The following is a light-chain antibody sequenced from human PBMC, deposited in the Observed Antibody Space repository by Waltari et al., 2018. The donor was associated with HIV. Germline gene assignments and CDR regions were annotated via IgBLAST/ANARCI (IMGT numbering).Light chain of an antibody. CDR3: HQYGSSPPFT. V-gene: IGKV3D-20*01. Sequence: EVVLTQSPATLSLSPGDTATLSCGASQSFTNKYLAWFQQKPGLAPRLLISDISSRATDIPDRFSGSGSGTDFTLTISRLEPEDFAVYYCHQYGSSPPFTFGGGTKVESK. CDR1: QSFTNKY. CDR2: DIS. J-gene: IGKJ4*01.